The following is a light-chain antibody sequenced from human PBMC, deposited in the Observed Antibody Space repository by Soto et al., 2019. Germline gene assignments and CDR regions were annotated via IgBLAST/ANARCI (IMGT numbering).Light chain of an antibody. Sequence: DIQLTQSPSFLSASVGDRVTITCRASQGISSYLAWYQQKPGKAPKLLIYAASTLQSGVPSRFSGSGSGTEFTLTISSLQPDDFATYYCQQYNSFPLRFGQGTKVEIK. CDR1: QGISSY. J-gene: IGKJ1*01. CDR2: AAS. CDR3: QQYNSFPLR. V-gene: IGKV1-9*01.